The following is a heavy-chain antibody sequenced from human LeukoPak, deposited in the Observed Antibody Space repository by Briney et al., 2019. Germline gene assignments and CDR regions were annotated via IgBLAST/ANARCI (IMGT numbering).Heavy chain of an antibody. D-gene: IGHD3-22*01. CDR3: ARDQGGGYHYYYGMDV. CDR2: SSSSGSTI. CDR1: GFTFSDYY. Sequence: GGSLRLSCAASGFTFSDYYMSWIRQAPGKGLEWVSYSSSSGSTIYYADSVKGRFTISRDNAKNSLYLQMNSLRAEDTAVYYCARDQGGGYHYYYGMDVWGQGTTVTVSS. J-gene: IGHJ6*02. V-gene: IGHV3-11*01.